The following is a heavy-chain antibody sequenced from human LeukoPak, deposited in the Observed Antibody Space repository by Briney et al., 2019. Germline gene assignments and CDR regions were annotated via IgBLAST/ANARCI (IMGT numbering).Heavy chain of an antibody. D-gene: IGHD3-3*01. CDR1: GFTVSSNY. CDR2: ISSSSSYI. CDR3: ARGGRITIFGVVDAFDI. J-gene: IGHJ3*02. V-gene: IGHV3-21*01. Sequence: PGGSLRLSCAASGFTVSSNYMNWVRQAPGKGLEWVSSISSSSSYIYYADSVKGRFTISGDNAKNSLYLQMNSLRAEDTAVYYCARGGRITIFGVVDAFDIWGQGTMVTVSS.